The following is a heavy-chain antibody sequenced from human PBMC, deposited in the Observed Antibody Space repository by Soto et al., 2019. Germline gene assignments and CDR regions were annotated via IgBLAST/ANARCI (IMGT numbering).Heavy chain of an antibody. Sequence: EVQLVESGGGLVKPGGSLRLSCAASGFTFSNAWMSWVRQAPGKGLEWVGRIKSKTDGGTTDYAAPVKGRFTISRDDSKNTLYLQMNSLKTEDTAVYYCTTGLWFGDGLDYWGQGTLVTVSS. V-gene: IGHV3-15*01. J-gene: IGHJ4*02. CDR2: IKSKTDGGTT. CDR1: GFTFSNAW. CDR3: TTGLWFGDGLDY. D-gene: IGHD3-10*01.